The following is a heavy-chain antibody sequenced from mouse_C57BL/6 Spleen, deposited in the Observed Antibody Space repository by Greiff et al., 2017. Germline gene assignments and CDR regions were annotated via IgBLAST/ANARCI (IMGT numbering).Heavy chain of an antibody. CDR3: AREGLYYYGSSPWYFEV. D-gene: IGHD1-1*01. J-gene: IGHJ1*03. V-gene: IGHV1-55*01. CDR2: IYPGSGST. Sequence: VQLQQSGAELVKPGASVKMSCKASGYTFTSYWITWVKQRPGQGLEWIGDIYPGSGSTNYNEKFKSKATLTVDTSSSTAYLQLSSLTSEDSAVYYGAREGLYYYGSSPWYFEVWGTGTTVTVAS. CDR1: GYTFTSYW.